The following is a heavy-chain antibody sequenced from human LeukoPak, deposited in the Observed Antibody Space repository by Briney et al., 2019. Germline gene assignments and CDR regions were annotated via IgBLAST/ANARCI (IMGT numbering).Heavy chain of an antibody. J-gene: IGHJ5*02. CDR2: IYFSGTT. Sequence: PPETLSLTCTVSGDSINAYYWGWIRQPPGKGLEWIGYIYFSGTTKYNPSLASRVTISVDTSKNQFSLKLSSVTAADTAVYYCARRRAEGGSNGHYNWSDPWGQGILVTVSS. CDR1: GDSINAYY. D-gene: IGHD6-13*01. V-gene: IGHV4-59*08. CDR3: ARRRAEGGSNGHYNWSDP.